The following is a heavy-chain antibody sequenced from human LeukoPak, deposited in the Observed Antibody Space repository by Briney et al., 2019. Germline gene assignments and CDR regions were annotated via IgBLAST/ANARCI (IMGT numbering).Heavy chain of an antibody. D-gene: IGHD3/OR15-3a*01. V-gene: IGHV3-7*01. CDR3: ARDRGRTRADY. CDR2: INQDESER. Sequence: GGSLRLSCAASGFTFSSYWMSWVRQAPGKGLEWVANINQDESERYYVDSVKGRFTISRDNAKNSLYLQMNSLRAEDTAVYYCARDRGRTRADYWGQGTLVTVSS. J-gene: IGHJ4*02. CDR1: GFTFSSYW.